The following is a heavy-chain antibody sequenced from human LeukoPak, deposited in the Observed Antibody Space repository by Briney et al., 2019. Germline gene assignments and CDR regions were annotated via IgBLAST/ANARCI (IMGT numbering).Heavy chain of an antibody. CDR2: IDEDGDVK. CDR1: GFTFSNHW. D-gene: IGHD5-12*01. J-gene: IGHJ4*02. CDR3: ARRVPRGRSDFDC. Sequence: GGSLRLSCAASGFTFSNHWMAWVRQTPGRGPEWVANIDEDGDVKSYAESVKGRFSVSRVNGRTSLYLQMNSLRAEDTAIYYCARRVPRGRSDFDCWGQGVLVTVS. V-gene: IGHV3-7*01.